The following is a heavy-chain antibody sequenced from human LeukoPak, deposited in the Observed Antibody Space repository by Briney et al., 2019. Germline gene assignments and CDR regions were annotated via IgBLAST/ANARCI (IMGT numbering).Heavy chain of an antibody. D-gene: IGHD6-19*01. V-gene: IGHV4-34*01. CDR2: SNHSGST. J-gene: IGHJ4*02. CDR3: ARGRVAVAATYYYFDY. CDR1: GGSFSGYY. Sequence: AEALSLTCAVYGGSFSGYYWSWIRQPPGKGLEWIGESNHSGSTNYNPSLKSRVTISVDTSKNQFSLKLSSVTAADTAVYYCARGRVAVAATYYYFDYWGQGTLVTVSS.